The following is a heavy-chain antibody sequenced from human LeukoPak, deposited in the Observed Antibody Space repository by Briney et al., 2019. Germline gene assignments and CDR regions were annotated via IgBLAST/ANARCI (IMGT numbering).Heavy chain of an antibody. CDR2: ISGGGGST. V-gene: IGHV3-23*01. CDR1: GFTFSSYA. CDR3: AKGASTFGGVIVDFDY. J-gene: IGHJ4*02. D-gene: IGHD3-16*02. Sequence: PGGSLRLPCAASGFTFSSYAMSGVPQAPGKGLEWVSAISGGGGSTYYADSVKGRFTISRDHSKNTLSLQTTSLRAEDTAIYYCAKGASTFGGVIVDFDYWGQGTLVTVSS.